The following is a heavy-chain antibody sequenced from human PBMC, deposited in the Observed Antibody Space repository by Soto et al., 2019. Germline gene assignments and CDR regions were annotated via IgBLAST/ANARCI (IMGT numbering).Heavy chain of an antibody. V-gene: IGHV4-59*01. J-gene: IGHJ6*02. CDR1: GGSINYSY. CDR2: ISYTGSA. CDR3: ARVNYGDYYYGMDV. Sequence: TLSLTCTVSGGSINYSYWTWIRQPPGKGLEWIGYISYTGSANYNASLKSRLTISVDTSKNQFSLKLSSVTAADTALYYCARVNYGDYYYGMDVWGQGTTVTVSS. D-gene: IGHD4-17*01.